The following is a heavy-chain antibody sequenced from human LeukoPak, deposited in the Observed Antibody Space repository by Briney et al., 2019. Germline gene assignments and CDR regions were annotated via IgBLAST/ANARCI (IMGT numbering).Heavy chain of an antibody. CDR3: ARVGGYCSGGSCYPMTLFDY. J-gene: IGHJ4*02. V-gene: IGHV3-48*01. CDR1: GFTFSDYY. Sequence: GGSLRLSCAASGFTFSDYYMNWVRQAPGKGLEWVSYISSSSSTIYYADSVKGRFTISRDNAKNSLYLQMNSLRAEDTAVYYCARVGGYCSGGSCYPMTLFDYWGQGTLVTVSS. D-gene: IGHD2-15*01. CDR2: ISSSSSTI.